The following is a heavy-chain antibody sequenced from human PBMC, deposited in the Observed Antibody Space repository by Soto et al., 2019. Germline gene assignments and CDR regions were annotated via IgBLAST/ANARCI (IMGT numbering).Heavy chain of an antibody. Sequence: SETLSLTCTVSGGSISSSSYYWGWIRQPPGKGLEWIGSIYYSGSTYYNPSLKSRVTISVDTSKNQFSLKLSSVTAADTAVYYCAGALRYFDWLLWNFDYWGQGTLVTVS. CDR2: IYYSGST. V-gene: IGHV4-39*01. CDR1: GGSISSSSYY. CDR3: AGALRYFDWLLWNFDY. J-gene: IGHJ4*02. D-gene: IGHD3-9*01.